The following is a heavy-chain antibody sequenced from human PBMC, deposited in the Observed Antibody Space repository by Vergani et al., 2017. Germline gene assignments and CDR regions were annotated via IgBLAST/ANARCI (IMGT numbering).Heavy chain of an antibody. D-gene: IGHD1-26*01. J-gene: IGHJ4*02. CDR1: GGSFSGYY. V-gene: IGHV4-34*01. Sequence: QVQLQESGPGLVKPSETLSLTCAVYGGSFSGYYWSWIRQPPGKGLEWIGEINHSGSTNYNPSLKSRVTISVDTSKNQFSLKLSSVTAADTAVYYCARHSGSYWGFRYWGQGTLVTVSS. CDR2: INHSGST. CDR3: ARHSGSYWGFRY.